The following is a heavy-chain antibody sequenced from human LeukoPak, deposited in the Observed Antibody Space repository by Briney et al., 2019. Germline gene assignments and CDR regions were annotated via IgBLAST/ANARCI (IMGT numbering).Heavy chain of an antibody. J-gene: IGHJ6*02. CDR1: GFTFSSHG. V-gene: IGHV3-33*05. CDR2: ISYDGSDK. D-gene: IGHD2-2*02. CDR3: ARRSRYCSSTSCYRSVDTAMVNYYYYGMDV. Sequence: GGSLRLSCAASGFTFSSHGMHWVRQAPGKGLEWMAVISYDGSDKYYGDSVKGRFTISRDNSKNTLYLQVNSLRAEDTAVYYCARRSRYCSSTSCYRSVDTAMVNYYYYGMDVWGQGTTVTVSS.